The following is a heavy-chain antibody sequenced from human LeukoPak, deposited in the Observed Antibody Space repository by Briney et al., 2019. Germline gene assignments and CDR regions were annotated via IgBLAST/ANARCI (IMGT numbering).Heavy chain of an antibody. V-gene: IGHV4-39*01. J-gene: IGHJ5*02. Sequence: SETLSLTCAVSGGSFSSNSYYWGWIRQPPGKGLEWIGSIYYSGSTYYNPSLKSRVTISVDTSKNQFSLKLSSVTAADTAVYYCARHYYYDSSGYRPNWFDPWGQGTLVTVSS. CDR1: GGSFSSNSYY. D-gene: IGHD3-22*01. CDR2: IYYSGST. CDR3: ARHYYYDSSGYRPNWFDP.